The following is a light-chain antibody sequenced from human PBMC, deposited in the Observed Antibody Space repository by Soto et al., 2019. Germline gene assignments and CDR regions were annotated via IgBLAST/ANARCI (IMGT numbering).Light chain of an antibody. J-gene: IGKJ5*01. CDR3: HQYNDWPSIT. V-gene: IGKV3-15*01. CDR1: QSVASH. Sequence: EIVMTQSPATLSVSPRESATLSCRASQSVASHLAWYQQKPGQAPRLLIFGASVRATGIPARFSGSGSGTEFVLTIDSLQSEDFAVYYCHQYNDWPSITFGQGTRLEIK. CDR2: GAS.